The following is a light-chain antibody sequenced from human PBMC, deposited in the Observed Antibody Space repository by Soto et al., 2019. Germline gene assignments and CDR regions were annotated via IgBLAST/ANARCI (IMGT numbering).Light chain of an antibody. V-gene: IGLV2-23*01. CDR1: SSDVGNYNL. CDR3: CSLALRSALI. CDR2: EGG. J-gene: IGLJ2*01. Sequence: QSALTQPASVSGSPGQSITISCTGTSSDVGNYNLVSWYQQYPGKAPKLMIYEGGKRPSGVANRFSGFKSGNTASLTISGHQAEDEADYYCCSLALRSALIFGGGTKLTVL.